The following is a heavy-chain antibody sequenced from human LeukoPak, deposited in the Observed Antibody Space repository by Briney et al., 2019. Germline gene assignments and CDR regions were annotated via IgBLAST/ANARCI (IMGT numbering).Heavy chain of an antibody. CDR3: ARDAKYYDFWSGYYNGDYYYYGMDV. D-gene: IGHD3-3*01. Sequence: PGGSLRLSCAASGFTFSSYAMHWVRQAPGKGLEWVAVISYDGSNKYYADSVKGRLTISRDNSKNTLYLQMTSLRAEDTAVYYCARDAKYYDFWSGYYNGDYYYYGMDVWGQGTTVTVSS. CDR2: ISYDGSNK. J-gene: IGHJ6*02. CDR1: GFTFSSYA. V-gene: IGHV3-30-3*01.